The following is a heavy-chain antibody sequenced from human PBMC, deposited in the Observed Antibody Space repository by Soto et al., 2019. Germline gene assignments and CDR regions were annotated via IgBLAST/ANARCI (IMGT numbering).Heavy chain of an antibody. CDR3: ARGEEGSYSNYYYGMDV. CDR1: GYTFTSYG. CDR2: ISAYNGNT. Sequence: ASVKVSCKASGYTFTSYGISWVRQAPGQGLEWMGWISAYNGNTNYAQKLQGRVTMTADTSTSTAYMELRSLRSDDTAVYYCARGEEGSYSNYYYGMDVWGQGTTVTVSS. D-gene: IGHD1-26*01. V-gene: IGHV1-18*04. J-gene: IGHJ6*02.